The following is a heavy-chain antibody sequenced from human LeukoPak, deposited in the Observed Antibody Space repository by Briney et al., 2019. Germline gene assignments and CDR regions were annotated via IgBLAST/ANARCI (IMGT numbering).Heavy chain of an antibody. D-gene: IGHD2-21*02. CDR2: ISSSSSYI. V-gene: IGHV3-21*01. CDR1: GFTFSSYS. J-gene: IGHJ3*02. Sequence: GGSLRLSCAASGFTFSSYSMNWVRQAPGKGLEWVSSISSSSSYIYYADSVKGRFTISRDNAKNSLYLQMNSLRAEDTAVYYCATWGGDDDAFDIWGQGTMVTVSS. CDR3: ATWGGDDDAFDI.